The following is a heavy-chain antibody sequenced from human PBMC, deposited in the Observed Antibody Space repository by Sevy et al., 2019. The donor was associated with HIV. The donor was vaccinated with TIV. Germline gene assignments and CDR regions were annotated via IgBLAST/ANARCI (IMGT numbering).Heavy chain of an antibody. D-gene: IGHD1-26*01. Sequence: SETLSLTCTVSGGSITSLYWNWIRQPPGKGLEWIANIYYNGHINYNPSLKSRVTLSLDTSKNQISLRLSSVTAADTAMYYCAGGKGWGRGYSWGQGTLVTVSS. CDR2: IYYNGHI. V-gene: IGHV4-59*08. CDR1: GGSITSLY. J-gene: IGHJ4*02. CDR3: AGGKGWGRGYS.